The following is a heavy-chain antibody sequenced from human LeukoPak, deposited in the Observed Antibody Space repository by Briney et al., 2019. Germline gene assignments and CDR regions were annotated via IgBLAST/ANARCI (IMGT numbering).Heavy chain of an antibody. V-gene: IGHV3-23*01. CDR3: AKYCSSTSGHLYYFDY. CDR2: ISGSGGST. D-gene: IGHD2-2*01. Sequence: GGSLRLSCAASGFTFGSYAMSWVRQAPGKGLEWVSAISGSGGSTYYADSVKGRFTISRDNSKNTLYLQMNSLRAEDTAVYYCAKYCSSTSGHLYYFDYWGQGTLVTVSS. CDR1: GFTFGSYA. J-gene: IGHJ4*02.